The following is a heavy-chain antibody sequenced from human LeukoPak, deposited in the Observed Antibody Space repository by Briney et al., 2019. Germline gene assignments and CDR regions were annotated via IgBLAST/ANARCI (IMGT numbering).Heavy chain of an antibody. D-gene: IGHD6-19*01. Sequence: ASVKVSCKASGYTFTSYYMHWVRQAPGQGLEWMGIINPSSGSTNYAQKFQGRVTMTRDTSTSTVYMELSSLRSEDTAVYYCARDGTGSIEPKSSGWSGFDPWGQGTLVTVSS. CDR1: GYTFTSYY. J-gene: IGHJ5*02. V-gene: IGHV1-46*01. CDR3: ARDGTGSIEPKSSGWSGFDP. CDR2: INPSSGST.